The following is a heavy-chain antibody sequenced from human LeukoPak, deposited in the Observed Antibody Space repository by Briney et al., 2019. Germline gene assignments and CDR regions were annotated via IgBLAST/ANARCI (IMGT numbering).Heavy chain of an antibody. CDR3: AREDIVATLVDY. Sequence: GASVKVSCKASGYTFTGYYMHWVRQAPGQGLEWMGWTNPNSGGTNYAQKFQGRVTMTRDTSISTAYMELSRLRSDDTAAYYCAREDIVATLVDYWGQGTLVTVSS. CDR1: GYTFTGYY. V-gene: IGHV1-2*02. D-gene: IGHD5-12*01. J-gene: IGHJ4*02. CDR2: TNPNSGGT.